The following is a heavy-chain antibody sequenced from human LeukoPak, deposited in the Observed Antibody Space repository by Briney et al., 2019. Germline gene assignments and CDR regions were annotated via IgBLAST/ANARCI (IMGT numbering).Heavy chain of an antibody. V-gene: IGHV3-9*01. D-gene: IGHD3-22*01. Sequence: PGGSLRLSCAASGFTFHDYAMHWVRQAPGKGLEWVSGISWHSGSIGYADSVKGRFTISRDNAKNSLYLQMNSLRAEDTALCYCAKDTWDSSGYLSLWGQGTLVTVSS. CDR2: ISWHSGSI. J-gene: IGHJ4*02. CDR3: AKDTWDSSGYLSL. CDR1: GFTFHDYA.